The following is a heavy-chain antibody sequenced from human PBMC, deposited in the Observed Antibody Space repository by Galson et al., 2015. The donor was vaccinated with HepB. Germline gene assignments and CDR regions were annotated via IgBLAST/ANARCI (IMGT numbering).Heavy chain of an antibody. J-gene: IGHJ4*02. D-gene: IGHD1-26*01. V-gene: IGHV3-30-3*01. CDR1: GFTFSSYA. Sequence: SLRLSCAASGFTFSSYAMHWVRQAPGKGLEWVAVISYDGSNKYYADSVKGRFTISRDNSKNTLYLQMNSLRAEDTAVYYCARVYWELQAFDYWGQGTLVTVSS. CDR2: ISYDGSNK. CDR3: ARVYWELQAFDY.